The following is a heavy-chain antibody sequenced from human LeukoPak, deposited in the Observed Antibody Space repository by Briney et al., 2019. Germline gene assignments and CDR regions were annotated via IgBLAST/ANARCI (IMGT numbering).Heavy chain of an antibody. V-gene: IGHV4-31*03. J-gene: IGHJ4*02. Sequence: SEPLSLTCTVSGGSISSGGYYWSWIRQHPGKGLEWIGYIYYSGSTYYNPSLKSRVTISVDTSKNQFSLKLSAVTAADTAVYYCARGRYCSGGSCYSEVDYWAQGTLVTVSS. D-gene: IGHD2-15*01. CDR1: GGSISSGGYY. CDR2: IYYSGST. CDR3: ARGRYCSGGSCYSEVDY.